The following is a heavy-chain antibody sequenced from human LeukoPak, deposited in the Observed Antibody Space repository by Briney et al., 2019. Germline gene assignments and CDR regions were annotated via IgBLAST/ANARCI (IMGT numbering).Heavy chain of an antibody. CDR1: GFTVSSIY. V-gene: IGHV3-53*01. Sequence: GGSLRLSCAVSGFTVSSIYMSWVRQAPGKGLEWVSFVYSDGNTYYADSVKGRFTLSRDSSRNTLYLQMNSLRVDDTAVYYCAGDTHSSSWYDHWGQGTLVTVSS. CDR3: AGDTHSSSWYDH. CDR2: VYSDGNT. D-gene: IGHD6-19*01. J-gene: IGHJ5*02.